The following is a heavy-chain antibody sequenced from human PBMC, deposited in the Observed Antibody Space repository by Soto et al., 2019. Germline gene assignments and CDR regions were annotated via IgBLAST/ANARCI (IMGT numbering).Heavy chain of an antibody. CDR3: ARDSLMLDYYDSSGYYH. CDR1: GYTFTSYG. V-gene: IGHV1-18*01. CDR2: ISAYNGNT. Sequence: ASVKVSFKASGYTFTSYGISWVRQAPGQGLEWMGWISAYNGNTNYAQKLQGRVTMTTDTSTSTAYMELRSLRSDDTAVYYCARDSLMLDYYDSSGYYHWGQGTLVTVSS. J-gene: IGHJ5*02. D-gene: IGHD3-22*01.